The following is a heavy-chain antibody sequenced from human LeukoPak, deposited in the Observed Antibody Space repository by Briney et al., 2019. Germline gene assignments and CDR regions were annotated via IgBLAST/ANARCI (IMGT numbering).Heavy chain of an antibody. CDR2: IYYSGST. CDR3: ARYVDYYDSSGIPEGFDP. V-gene: IGHV4-59*01. J-gene: IGHJ5*02. CDR1: GGSISSYY. D-gene: IGHD3-22*01. Sequence: SETLSLTCTVSGGSISSYYWSWIRQPPGKGLEWIGYIYYSGSTNYNPSLKSRVTISVDTSKNQFSLKLSSVTAADTAAYYCARYVDYYDSSGIPEGFDPWGQGTLVTVSS.